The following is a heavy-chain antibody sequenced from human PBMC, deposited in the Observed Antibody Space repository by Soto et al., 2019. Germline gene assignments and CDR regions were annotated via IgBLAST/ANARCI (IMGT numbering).Heavy chain of an antibody. V-gene: IGHV3-33*01. Sequence: PVGSLRLSCASSVFTLDNYGMHWVRQSPGKGLEWVALIWYDATNKYYVDSVKGRFTISRDNSKNTLYLQMNSLRAEDTAVYYCARDSGFCSGGSCSHYYYGMDVWGPGTTVPVSS. J-gene: IGHJ6*02. CDR3: ARDSGFCSGGSCSHYYYGMDV. CDR1: VFTLDNYG. CDR2: IWYDATNK. D-gene: IGHD2-15*01.